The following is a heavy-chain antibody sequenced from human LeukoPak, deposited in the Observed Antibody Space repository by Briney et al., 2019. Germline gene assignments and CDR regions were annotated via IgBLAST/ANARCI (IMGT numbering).Heavy chain of an antibody. D-gene: IGHD5-18*01. J-gene: IGHJ6*02. Sequence: LRLSXXASGFXVSSNYMSWVRQAPGKGLEWVSVIYSGGSTYYADSVKGRFTISRDNSKNTLYLQMNSLRAEDTAVYYCASSSRYSFNYYYYGMDVWGQGTTVTVSS. V-gene: IGHV3-66*01. CDR2: IYSGGST. CDR1: GFXVSSNY. CDR3: ASSSRYSFNYYYYGMDV.